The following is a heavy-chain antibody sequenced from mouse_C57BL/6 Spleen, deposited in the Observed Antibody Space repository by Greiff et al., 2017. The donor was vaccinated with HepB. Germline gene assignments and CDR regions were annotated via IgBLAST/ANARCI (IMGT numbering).Heavy chain of an antibody. CDR3: TRGSHYYGSYYAMDY. D-gene: IGHD1-1*01. CDR2: IDPETGGT. Sequence: QVQLKQSGAELVRPGASVTLSCKASGYTFTDYEMHWVKQTPVHGLEWIGAIDPETGGTAYNQKFKGKAILTADKSSSTAYMELRSLTSEDSAVYYCTRGSHYYGSYYAMDYWGQGTSVTVSS. CDR1: GYTFTDYE. V-gene: IGHV1-15*01. J-gene: IGHJ4*01.